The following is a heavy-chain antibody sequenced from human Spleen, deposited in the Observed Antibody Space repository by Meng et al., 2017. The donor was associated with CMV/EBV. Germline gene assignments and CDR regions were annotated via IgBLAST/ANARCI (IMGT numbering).Heavy chain of an antibody. D-gene: IGHD1-26*01. CDR3: ARALIRATIDY. CDR1: GGSFSGYY. CDR2: INHSGST. Sequence: QAQLQEWGARLLKASETLALTFAVYGGSFSGYYWSWIRQPPGKGLEWIGEINHSGSTNYNPSLKSRVTISVDTSKNQFSLKLSSVTAADTAVYYCARALIRATIDYWGQGTLVTVSS. V-gene: IGHV4-34*01. J-gene: IGHJ4*02.